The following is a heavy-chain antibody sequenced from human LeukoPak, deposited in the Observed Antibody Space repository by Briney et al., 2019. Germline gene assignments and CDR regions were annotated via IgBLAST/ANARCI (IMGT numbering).Heavy chain of an antibody. CDR1: GGSISSGDYY. CDR2: IYYSGST. V-gene: IGHV4-30-4*08. J-gene: IGHJ4*02. D-gene: IGHD6-13*01. CDR3: ARDGRLWQQPFDY. Sequence: SSQTLSLTCTVSGGSISSGDYYWSWIRQPPGKGLEWIGYIYYSGSTYYNPSLKSRVTISVDTCENQFSLKLSSVTAADTAVYYCARDGRLWQQPFDYWGQGTLVTVSS.